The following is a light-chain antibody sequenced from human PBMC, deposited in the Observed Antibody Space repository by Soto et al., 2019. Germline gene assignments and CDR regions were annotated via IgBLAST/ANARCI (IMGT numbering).Light chain of an antibody. CDR1: QTISSW. V-gene: IGKV1-5*03. CDR2: KAS. Sequence: DIQMPQSPSTLSGSVGDRVTITCRASQTISSWLAWYQQKPGKAPKLLFYKASTLKSGVPSRFSDGGSGPERAPTRSSLQADDFAPYHGLHDNSYSEPYGERTKLELK. CDR3: LHDNSYSEP. J-gene: IGKJ4*02.